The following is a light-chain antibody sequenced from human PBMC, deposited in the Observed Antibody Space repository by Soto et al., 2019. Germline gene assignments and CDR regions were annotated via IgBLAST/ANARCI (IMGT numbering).Light chain of an antibody. Sequence: DIQVTQSPSSLSASVGDRVEITCRASQSITTYLNWYQQKPGKTPHLVVKSASTLQDGVPSRFSGSGSGTDFALTISSLQPEDLGTYYCQQSYSIPHTFGQGTKLEIK. CDR2: SAS. J-gene: IGKJ2*01. CDR1: QSITTY. CDR3: QQSYSIPHT. V-gene: IGKV1-39*01.